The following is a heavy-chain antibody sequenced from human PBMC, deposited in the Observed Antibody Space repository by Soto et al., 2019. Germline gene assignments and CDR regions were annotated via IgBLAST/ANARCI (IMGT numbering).Heavy chain of an antibody. CDR3: ARVRPDCSSTSCYGRNWFAP. J-gene: IGHJ5*02. CDR2: IYYSGST. V-gene: IGHV4-31*03. Sequence: SETLSLTCTVSGGSISSGGYYWSWIRQHPGKGLEWIGYIYYSGSTYYNPSLKSRVTISVDTSKNQFSLKLSSVTAADTAVYYCARVRPDCSSTSCYGRNWFAPWGQGTLVTVSS. CDR1: GGSISSGGYY. D-gene: IGHD2-2*01.